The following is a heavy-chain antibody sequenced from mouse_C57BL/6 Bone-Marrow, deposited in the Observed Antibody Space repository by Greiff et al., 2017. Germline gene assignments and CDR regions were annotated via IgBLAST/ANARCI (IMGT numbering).Heavy chain of an antibody. CDR1: GFTFSSYG. Sequence: EVQLQESGGDLVKPGGSLKLSCAASGFTFSSYGMSWVRQTPDKRLEWVATISSGGSYTYYPDSVKGRFTISRDNAKNTLYLQMSSLKSEDTAMYYCARRSRDLYYLDYWGQGTTLTVST. CDR2: ISSGGSYT. CDR3: ARRSRDLYYLDY. D-gene: IGHD3-1*01. J-gene: IGHJ2*01. V-gene: IGHV5-6*01.